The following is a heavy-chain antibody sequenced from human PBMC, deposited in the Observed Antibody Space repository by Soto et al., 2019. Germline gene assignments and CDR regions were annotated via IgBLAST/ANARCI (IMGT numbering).Heavy chain of an antibody. D-gene: IGHD3-10*01. CDR3: ARTDFGDGGGDY. Sequence: QVQLVESGGGVVQPGRSLRLSCAASGFTFSSYAMHWVRQAPGKGLEWVAVISYDGSNKYYVDSVKGRFTISRDNSKNTLYLQMNSLRAEDTAVYYCARTDFGDGGGDYWGQGTLVTVSS. V-gene: IGHV3-30-3*01. CDR2: ISYDGSNK. J-gene: IGHJ4*02. CDR1: GFTFSSYA.